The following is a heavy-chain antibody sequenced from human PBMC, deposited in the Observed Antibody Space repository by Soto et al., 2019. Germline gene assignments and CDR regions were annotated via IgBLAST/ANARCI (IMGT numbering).Heavy chain of an antibody. CDR3: ESRVGRARFHY. CDR2: IYYSVST. CDR1: VGSISRRSYY. J-gene: IGHJ4*02. Sequence: PSETLSLTCTVAVGSISRRSYYWGWIRQPPGKGLEWIGSIYYSVSTYYNPSLKSRVTISVDTSKNQFSLKLSSVTVADTAVYYCESRVGRARFHYWGQGTQVTVSS. V-gene: IGHV4-39*01. D-gene: IGHD6-13*01.